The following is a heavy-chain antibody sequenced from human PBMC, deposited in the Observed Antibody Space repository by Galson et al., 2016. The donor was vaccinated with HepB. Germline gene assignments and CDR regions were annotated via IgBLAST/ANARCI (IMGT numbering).Heavy chain of an antibody. CDR2: INTGTGNT. CDR1: GYSFTTYA. CDR3: ARDLMWEQTTKKFSRDHDFDI. V-gene: IGHV1-3*04. D-gene: IGHD1/OR15-1a*01. Sequence: SVKVSCKASGYSFTTYAVHWVRQAPGQRLEWMGWINTGTGNTQYSQNFHDRVTITRDTSASTAYMELTRLSFEDTVVYYCARDLMWEQTTKKFSRDHDFDIWGQGTLVTVSA. J-gene: IGHJ4*02.